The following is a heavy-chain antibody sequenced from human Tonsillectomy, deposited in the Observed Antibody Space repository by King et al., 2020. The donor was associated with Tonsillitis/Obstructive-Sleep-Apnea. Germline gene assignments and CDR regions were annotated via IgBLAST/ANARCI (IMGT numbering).Heavy chain of an antibody. V-gene: IGHV3-21*01. D-gene: IGHD1-14*01. Sequence: VQLVESGGGLVKPGGSLRLSCAASRFTFSSYSMNWVRQAPGKGLEWVSSISSSSSYIYYADSVKGRFTISRDNAKNSLYLQMNSLRAEDTAVYYCASSRVTGAFDYWGQGTLVTVSS. CDR2: ISSSSSYI. J-gene: IGHJ4*02. CDR1: RFTFSSYS. CDR3: ASSRVTGAFDY.